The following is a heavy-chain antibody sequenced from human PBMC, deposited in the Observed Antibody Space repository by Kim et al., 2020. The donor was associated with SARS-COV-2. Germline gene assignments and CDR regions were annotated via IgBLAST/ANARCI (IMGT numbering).Heavy chain of an antibody. Sequence: NPSLKSRVTISVDTSKNQFSLKLSSVTAADTAVYYCARTQSITGTTGFDYWGQGTLVTVSS. CDR3: ARTQSITGTTGFDY. D-gene: IGHD1-7*01. J-gene: IGHJ4*02. V-gene: IGHV4-30-2*05.